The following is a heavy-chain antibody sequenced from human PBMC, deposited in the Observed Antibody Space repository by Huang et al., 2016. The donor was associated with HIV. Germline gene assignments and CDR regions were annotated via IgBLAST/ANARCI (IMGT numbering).Heavy chain of an antibody. Sequence: QESGPGLVKPSQTLSLTCTVSGDSIRSGGYYWTWIRQSPAKGLEWIGYIYYRGSSDYNPSLKSRVSISIDAFTNRVSLKLKSVTVADTAVYYCARAPATHSVFFYWGQGTLVTVSA. D-gene: IGHD3-3*01. CDR2: IYYRGSS. J-gene: IGHJ4*02. V-gene: IGHV4-30-4*08. CDR1: GDSIRSGGYY. CDR3: ARAPATHSVFFY.